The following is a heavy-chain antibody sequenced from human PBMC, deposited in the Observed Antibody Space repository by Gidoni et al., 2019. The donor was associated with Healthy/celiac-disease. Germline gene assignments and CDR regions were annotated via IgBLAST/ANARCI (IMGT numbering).Heavy chain of an antibody. CDR2: SYSGGST. CDR1: GFTVSSNY. D-gene: IGHD5-12*01. Sequence: EVQLVESGGGLVQPGGSLRLSCAASGFTVSSNYMSWVSQAPGKGLEWVSVSYSGGSTYYADYVKGRCTISRDKSNNTLYLQMNSLRAEDTAVYYCARGLGYDPLAVWGQGTLVTVSS. V-gene: IGHV3-66*01. CDR3: ARGLGYDPLAV. J-gene: IGHJ4*02.